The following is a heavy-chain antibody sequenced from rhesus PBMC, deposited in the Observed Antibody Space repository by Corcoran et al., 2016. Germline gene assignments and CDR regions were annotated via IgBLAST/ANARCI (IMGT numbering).Heavy chain of an antibody. D-gene: IGHD4-29*01. CDR3: ARGRLRRLGEFSGTNSLDV. J-gene: IGHJ5-2*02. Sequence: QVQLQESGPGLVKPSETRSPTCAVSGGSFSSYWASWIGKTTRNGWVRIGGFNGKRGRNKYNPFLNSRVTSSKDASKNQFALKLSSVTAADTAVYYCARGRLRRLGEFSGTNSLDVWGRGVLVTVSS. CDR1: GGSFSSYW. V-gene: IGHV4-80*01. CDR2: FNGKRGRN.